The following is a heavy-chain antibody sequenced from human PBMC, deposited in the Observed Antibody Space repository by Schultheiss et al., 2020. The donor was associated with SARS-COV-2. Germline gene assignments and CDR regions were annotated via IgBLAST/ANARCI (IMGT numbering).Heavy chain of an antibody. V-gene: IGHV3-33*08. CDR3: ARGLDFPPYYYYYMDV. Sequence: GGSLRLSCAASGFTFSSYGMHWVRQAPGKGLEWVAVIWYDGSNKYYADSVKGRFTISRDNSKNTLYLQMNSLRAEDTAVYYCARGLDFPPYYYYYMDVWSKGTTVTVSS. J-gene: IGHJ6*03. CDR1: GFTFSSYG. CDR2: IWYDGSNK. D-gene: IGHD6-6*01.